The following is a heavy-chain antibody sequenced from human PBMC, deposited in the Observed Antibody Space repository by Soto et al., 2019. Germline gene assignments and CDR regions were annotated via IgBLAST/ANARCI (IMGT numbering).Heavy chain of an antibody. Sequence: SETLPLTCTVSGGSISSYYWSWIRQPTGKGLEWIGYIYYSGSTNYNPSLKSRVTISVDTSKNQFSLKLSSVTAADTAVYYCARHLRQGFDWLLDEDYYYGMDVWGQGTTVTVS. V-gene: IGHV4-59*08. CDR2: IYYSGST. CDR3: ARHLRQGFDWLLDEDYYYGMDV. CDR1: GGSISSYY. J-gene: IGHJ6*02. D-gene: IGHD3-9*01.